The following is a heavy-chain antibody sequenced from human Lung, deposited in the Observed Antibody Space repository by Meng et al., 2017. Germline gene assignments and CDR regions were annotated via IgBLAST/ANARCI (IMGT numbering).Heavy chain of an antibody. CDR1: GFTFSSYA. Sequence: GETLKISCATSGFTFSSYAMSWVRQAPGKGLEWVSTISGSGGSTYYADSVKGRFTISRDNSKNTLYLQMHSLRAEDTAVYYCAKVFEYYYDTSGPNWFDPWGQGTLVTVSS. D-gene: IGHD3-22*01. V-gene: IGHV3-23*01. J-gene: IGHJ5*02. CDR3: AKVFEYYYDTSGPNWFDP. CDR2: ISGSGGST.